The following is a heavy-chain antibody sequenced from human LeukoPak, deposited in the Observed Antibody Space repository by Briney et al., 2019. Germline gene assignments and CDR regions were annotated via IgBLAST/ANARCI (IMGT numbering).Heavy chain of an antibody. CDR2: INQDGSEK. CDR3: ARRYFDY. CDR1: GFTLSSFW. V-gene: IGHV3-7*01. J-gene: IGHJ4*02. Sequence: GGSLRLSCGASGFTLSSFWMHWVRQAPGKGLEWVANINQDGSEKYYVDSVKGRFTISRDNAKNSLYLQMSSLRAEDTAVYYCARRYFDYWGQGTLVTVSS.